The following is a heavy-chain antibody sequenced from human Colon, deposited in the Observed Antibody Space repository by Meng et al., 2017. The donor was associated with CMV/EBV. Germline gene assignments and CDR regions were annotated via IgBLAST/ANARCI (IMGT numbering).Heavy chain of an antibody. CDR1: GATFIDFG. J-gene: IGHJ4*02. CDR3: ATELSRGGY. CDR2: ISAYNGNT. Sequence: QVQLWQVGTEVNKPGASVKVSCKASGATFIDFGISWVRQAPGQGLEWMGWISAYNGNTNYAPEFQGRVTLTTDTSTTTDTSTTTVYMELRSLRSDDTAIYYCATELSRGGYWGQGTLVTVSS. V-gene: IGHV1-18*01.